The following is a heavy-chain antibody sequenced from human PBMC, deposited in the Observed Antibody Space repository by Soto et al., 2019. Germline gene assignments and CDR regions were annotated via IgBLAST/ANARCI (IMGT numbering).Heavy chain of an antibody. V-gene: IGHV3-48*03. CDR2: ISSSGSTI. Sequence: GSLRLSCAASGFNFSKYEMNWVRQAPGKGLEWVSYISSSGSTIYYADSVKGRFTISRDNAKNSLYLQMNSLRAEDTAVYYCARGTYYDFWSGYYGHFDYWGQGTLVTVSS. CDR3: ARGTYYDFWSGYYGHFDY. J-gene: IGHJ4*02. CDR1: GFNFSKYE. D-gene: IGHD3-3*01.